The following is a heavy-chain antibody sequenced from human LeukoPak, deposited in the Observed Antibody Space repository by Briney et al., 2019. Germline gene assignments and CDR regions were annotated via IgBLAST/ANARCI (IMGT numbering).Heavy chain of an antibody. D-gene: IGHD6-13*01. Sequence: ASVKVSCKASGYTFAGYYMHWVRQAPGQGLEWMGWINPNSGGTSYAQKFQGRVTMTRDTSISTAYMELSRLRSDDTAVYYCARGGRQQLALPYNWFDPWGQGTLVTVSS. J-gene: IGHJ5*02. CDR1: GYTFAGYY. CDR2: INPNSGGT. V-gene: IGHV1-2*02. CDR3: ARGGRQQLALPYNWFDP.